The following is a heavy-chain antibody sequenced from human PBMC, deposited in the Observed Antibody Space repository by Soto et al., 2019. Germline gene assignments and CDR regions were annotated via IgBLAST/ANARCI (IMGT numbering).Heavy chain of an antibody. Sequence: GGSLRLSCAASGFTFSSYWMTWVRQAPGKGLEWVANMNQDGSEKYYVDSVKGRYTISRDNAKNSLYLQMNSLRAEDTAMYYCARGITMIRGVIDYWGQGTLVTVSS. D-gene: IGHD3-10*01. CDR1: GFTFSSYW. CDR2: MNQDGSEK. CDR3: ARGITMIRGVIDY. J-gene: IGHJ4*02. V-gene: IGHV3-7*05.